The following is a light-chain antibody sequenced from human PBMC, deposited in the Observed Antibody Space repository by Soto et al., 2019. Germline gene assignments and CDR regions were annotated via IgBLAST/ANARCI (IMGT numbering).Light chain of an antibody. Sequence: EIVLTQSPDTLSLSPGERVTLSCRASRSFSSSFLAWYQQKPRQAPMLLIYAASSRATGIPDRFSGSGSGTDFTLTISRLQPEDFAVYYCQQYGSSPPYTFGQGTKLEIK. CDR2: AAS. V-gene: IGKV3-20*01. CDR3: QQYGSSPPYT. J-gene: IGKJ2*01. CDR1: RSFSSSF.